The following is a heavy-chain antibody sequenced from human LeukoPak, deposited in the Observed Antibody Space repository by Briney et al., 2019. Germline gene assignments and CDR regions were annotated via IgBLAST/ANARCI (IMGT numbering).Heavy chain of an antibody. CDR2: IYYSGST. V-gene: IGHV4-61*01. CDR1: GGSISSSSYY. J-gene: IGHJ4*02. Sequence: NPSETLSLTCTVSGGSISSSSYYWSWIRQPPGKGLEWIGYIYYSGSTNYNPSLKSRVTISVDTSKNQFSLKLSSVTAADTAVYYWAGFKRGGGGATTKLGFVDYWGQGTLVTVSS. CDR3: AGFKRGGGGATTKLGFVDY. D-gene: IGHD1-26*01.